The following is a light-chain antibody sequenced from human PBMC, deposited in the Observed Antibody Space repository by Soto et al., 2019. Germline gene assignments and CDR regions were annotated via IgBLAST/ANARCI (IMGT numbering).Light chain of an antibody. J-gene: IGKJ1*01. CDR1: QSVSSY. CDR3: QQRSNWSPDT. V-gene: IGKV3-11*01. CDR2: DAS. Sequence: EIVLTHSPSTLSLSPGERATLSCMASQSVSSYLAWYQQKPGQAPRLLIYDASNRATGIPARFSGSGSGKDFTITISSLEPEDFAVYYCQQRSNWSPDTFGQGTKVDIK.